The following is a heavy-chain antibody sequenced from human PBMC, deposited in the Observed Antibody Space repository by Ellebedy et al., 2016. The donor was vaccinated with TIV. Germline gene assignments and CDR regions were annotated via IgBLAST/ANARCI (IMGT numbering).Heavy chain of an antibody. CDR1: GGPINSDDYQ. CDR3: AREDGDYWFDP. CDR2: INYRGST. J-gene: IGHJ5*02. V-gene: IGHV4-31*03. Sequence: SETLSLTXTVSGGPINSDDYQWSWIRQHPEKGLEWIGYINYRGSTYYNPSLVSRVTISLDTSKTQFSLKLSSVTAADTAIYYCAREDGDYWFDPWGQGTLVTVSS.